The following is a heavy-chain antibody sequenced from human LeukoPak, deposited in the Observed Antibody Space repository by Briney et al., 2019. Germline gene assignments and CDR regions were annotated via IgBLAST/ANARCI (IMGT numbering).Heavy chain of an antibody. CDR2: RWGGGWST. D-gene: IGHD3-22*01. V-gene: IGHV3-23*01. CDR1: GFTLSSNY. J-gene: IGHJ4*02. Sequence: GGSLRLSRAASGFTLSSNYMNWVRQAPGKGVKWVSARWGGGWSTYYADSAQARVIISRDNSQNTLYLQMNSLRAEDTALHYCAKGSHDYDISGYVDYWGQGTLVTVSS. CDR3: AKGSHDYDISGYVDY.